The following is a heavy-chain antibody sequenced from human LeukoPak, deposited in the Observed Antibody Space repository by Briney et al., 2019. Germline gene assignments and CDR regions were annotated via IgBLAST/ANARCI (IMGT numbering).Heavy chain of an antibody. D-gene: IGHD3-22*01. CDR3: ARESNSGYYLSY. CDR1: GFTVSTNY. Sequence: PGGSLRLSCAASGFTVSTNYMSWVRQAPGKGLEGVSVIYSGGRTYYADSVKGRFTISRDNSKNTLYLQMNSLRAEDTALYYCARESNSGYYLSYWGQGTQVAVSS. V-gene: IGHV3-66*01. CDR2: IYSGGRT. J-gene: IGHJ4*02.